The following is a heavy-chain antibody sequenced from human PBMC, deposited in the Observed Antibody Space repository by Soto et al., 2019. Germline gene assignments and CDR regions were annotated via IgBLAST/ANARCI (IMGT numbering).Heavy chain of an antibody. V-gene: IGHV3-7*04. CDR3: VRARVDY. J-gene: IGHJ4*02. CDR1: GFTFNTYW. Sequence: GGSLRLSCVVSGFTFNTYWMTWIRQAPGKGLEWVATIKEDETEKYYGDSVKGRFTISRDNAKNSLFLQMNNLRVDDTAVYYCVRARVDYWGQGIVVTVAS. CDR2: IKEDETEK.